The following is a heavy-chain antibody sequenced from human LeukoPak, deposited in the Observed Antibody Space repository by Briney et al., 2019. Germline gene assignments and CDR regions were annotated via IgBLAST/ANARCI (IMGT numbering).Heavy chain of an antibody. V-gene: IGHV4-4*02. D-gene: IGHD3-16*02. J-gene: IGHJ4*02. Sequence: SETLSLTCAVSGGSISSSNWWSWVRQPPGKGLEWIGEIYHSGSTNYNPSLKSRVTLSVDKSKNQFSLKLSSVTAADTAVYYCARGPRLGELSSFDYWGQGTLVTVSS. CDR3: ARGPRLGELSSFDY. CDR1: GGSISSSNW. CDR2: IYHSGST.